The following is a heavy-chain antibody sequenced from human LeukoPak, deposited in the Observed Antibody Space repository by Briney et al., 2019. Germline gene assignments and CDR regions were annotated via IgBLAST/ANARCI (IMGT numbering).Heavy chain of an antibody. CDR1: GFTFSSYA. D-gene: IGHD2-2*01. Sequence: GSLRLSCAASGFTFSSYAMSWVRQAPGKGLEWVSAISVSGGSTYYADFVKGRFTISRDNSKNTLYLQMNSLRAEDTAVYYCAKSLPYCSSTSCLTFTPPDYWGQGTLVTVSS. J-gene: IGHJ4*02. V-gene: IGHV3-23*01. CDR2: ISVSGGST. CDR3: AKSLPYCSSTSCLTFTPPDY.